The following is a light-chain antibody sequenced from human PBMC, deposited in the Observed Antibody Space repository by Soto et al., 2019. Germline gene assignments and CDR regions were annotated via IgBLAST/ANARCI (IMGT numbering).Light chain of an antibody. CDR1: RHVYINA. V-gene: IGKV3-20*01. CDR3: QQYGASPFI. Sequence: VVLTQSPATLSLSPGERATLSCRASRHVYINALGWYQQKPGRTPTLLIYGASTRATDVPDRFSATGSGTDFSLTISRVEPEDSAVYYCQQYGASPFIFGPGTRVEI. CDR2: GAS. J-gene: IGKJ3*01.